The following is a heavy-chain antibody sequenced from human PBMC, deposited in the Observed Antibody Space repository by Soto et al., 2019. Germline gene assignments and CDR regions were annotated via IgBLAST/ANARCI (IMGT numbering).Heavy chain of an antibody. CDR3: ARDLNPVTARLPWI. D-gene: IGHD2-21*02. J-gene: IGHJ3*02. CDR1: GFTLSSYA. Sequence: QVQLVESGGGVVQPGRSLRLSCAASGFTLSSYAMHWVRQAPGKGLEWVAVISYDGSNKYYADSVKGRFTISRDNSKNTLYLQMNSLRAEDTAVYYCARDLNPVTARLPWIWGQGTMVTVSS. V-gene: IGHV3-30-3*01. CDR2: ISYDGSNK.